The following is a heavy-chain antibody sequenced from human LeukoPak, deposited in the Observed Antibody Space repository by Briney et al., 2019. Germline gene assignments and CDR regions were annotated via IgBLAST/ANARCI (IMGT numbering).Heavy chain of an antibody. J-gene: IGHJ6*04. V-gene: IGHV3-48*03. CDR2: ISSSGSTI. CDR1: GFTFSSNG. CDR3: AELGITMIGGV. D-gene: IGHD3-10*02. Sequence: GGSLRLSCVASGFTFSSNGMHWVRQAPGKGLEWVSYISSSGSTIYYADSVKGRFTISRDNAKNSLYLQMNSLRAEDTAVYYCAELGITMIGGVWGKGTTVTISS.